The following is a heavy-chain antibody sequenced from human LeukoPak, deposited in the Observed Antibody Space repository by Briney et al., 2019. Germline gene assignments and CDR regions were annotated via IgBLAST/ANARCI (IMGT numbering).Heavy chain of an antibody. CDR3: ARDFRLYCSSTSCPGYYYYGMDV. Sequence: ASVKVSCKASGYTFTSNYIHWVRQAPGQGLEWMGMIYPRDGSTSYAQKFQGRVTVTRDTSTSTVHMELRSLRSDDTAAYYCARDFRLYCSSTSCPGYYYYGMDVWGQGTTVTVSS. CDR2: IYPRDGST. CDR1: GYTFTSNY. J-gene: IGHJ6*02. D-gene: IGHD2-2*01. V-gene: IGHV1-46*01.